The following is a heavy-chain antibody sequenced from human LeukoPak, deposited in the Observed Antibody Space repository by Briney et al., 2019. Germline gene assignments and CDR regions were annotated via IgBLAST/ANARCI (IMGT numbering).Heavy chain of an antibody. CDR3: ARVEYDFWSGLDPRGAPDY. CDR2: IKQDGSEK. J-gene: IGHJ4*02. CDR1: GFTFSSYW. V-gene: IGHV3-7*01. Sequence: GGSLRLSCAASGFTFSSYWMSWVRQAPGKGLEWVANIKQDGSEKYYVDPVKGRFTISRDNAKNSLYLQMNSLRAEDTAVYYCARVEYDFWSGLDPRGAPDYWGQGTLVTVSS. D-gene: IGHD3-3*01.